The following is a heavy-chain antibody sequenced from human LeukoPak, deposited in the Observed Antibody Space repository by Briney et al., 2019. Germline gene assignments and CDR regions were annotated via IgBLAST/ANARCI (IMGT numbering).Heavy chain of an antibody. J-gene: IGHJ4*02. CDR2: FGLSGKT. Sequence: ETLSLTCAVYGGSFSGYYWSWVRQAPGKGLEWVSLFGLSGKTYYVDSVKGRFTISRDNSKNTLYLQMNSLRADDTAVYYCAKRQQASHFFDYWGQGTLVTVSS. CDR3: AKRQQASHFFDY. V-gene: IGHV3-53*01. D-gene: IGHD6-13*01. CDR1: GGSFSGYY.